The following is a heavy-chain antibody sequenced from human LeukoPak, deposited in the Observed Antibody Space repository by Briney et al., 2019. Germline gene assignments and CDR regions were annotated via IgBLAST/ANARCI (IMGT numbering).Heavy chain of an antibody. CDR3: ARVVVPAAIDLAAAGTIGY. CDR2: INPNSGGT. D-gene: IGHD2-2*02. J-gene: IGHJ4*02. Sequence: GASVKVSCKASGYTFTDYYMHWVRQAPGQGLEWMGWINPNSGGTNYAQKFQGRVTMTRDTSISTAYMELSRLRSDDTAVYYCARVVVPAAIDLAAAGTIGYWGQGTLVTVSS. V-gene: IGHV1-2*02. CDR1: GYTFTDYY.